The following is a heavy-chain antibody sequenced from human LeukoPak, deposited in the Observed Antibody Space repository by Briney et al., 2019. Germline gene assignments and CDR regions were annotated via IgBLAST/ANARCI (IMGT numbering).Heavy chain of an antibody. CDR1: GFTFSSYG. V-gene: IGHV3-33*01. D-gene: IGHD1/OR15-1a*01. J-gene: IGHJ5*02. Sequence: GGSLRLSCAASGFTFSSYGMHWVRQAPGKGLEWVAVIWYDGSNKYYADSVKGRFTISRDNSKNTLYLQMNSLRAEDPAVYYCAREGVQLEQPRWFDPWGQGTLVTVSS. CDR2: IWYDGSNK. CDR3: AREGVQLEQPRWFDP.